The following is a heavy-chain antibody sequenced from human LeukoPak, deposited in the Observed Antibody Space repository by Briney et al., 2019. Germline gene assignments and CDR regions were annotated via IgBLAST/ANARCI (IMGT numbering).Heavy chain of an antibody. CDR3: AKDRAYSGWHNWFDS. D-gene: IGHD6-19*01. J-gene: IGHJ5*01. Sequence: GGSLRLSCAASGFTFSSYSMSWVRQAPGKGLEWVSSISTSSSYIYYADSVKGRFTISRDNAKNSLYLQMNSLRVEDTGVYYCAKDRAYSGWHNWFDSWGRGTLVTVSS. CDR1: GFTFSSYS. CDR2: ISTSSSYI. V-gene: IGHV3-21*04.